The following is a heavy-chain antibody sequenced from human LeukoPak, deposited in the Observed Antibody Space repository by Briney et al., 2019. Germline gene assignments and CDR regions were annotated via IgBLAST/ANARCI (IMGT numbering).Heavy chain of an antibody. CDR2: ISGSTGRT. D-gene: IGHD2-15*01. CDR1: GFTFSTYA. J-gene: IGHJ4*02. CDR3: APRVVGSAPFDY. Sequence: GGSLRLSCAASGFTFSTYAMSWVRQAPGKGLEWVSAISGSTGRTYYADSVKGRFTISRDNSKNTLYLQMNDLRAEDTAVYYCAPRVVGSAPFDYWGQGTLVTVSS. V-gene: IGHV3-23*01.